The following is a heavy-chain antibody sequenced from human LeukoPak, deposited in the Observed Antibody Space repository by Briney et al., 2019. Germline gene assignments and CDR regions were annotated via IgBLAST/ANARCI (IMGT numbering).Heavy chain of an antibody. J-gene: IGHJ2*01. V-gene: IGHV3-21*04. D-gene: IGHD6-19*01. CDR3: ARLAGSRSPWHLDI. CDR2: IGLSGGSI. Sequence: PGGSLRLSCEASGFMFSFYWMNWVRQTPGKGLEWVSSIGLSGGSIFYADSVKGRFSISRDNAKNSLYLQMNSLRDDDTAIYYCARLAGSRSPWHLDIWGRGTLVTVSS. CDR1: GFMFSFYW.